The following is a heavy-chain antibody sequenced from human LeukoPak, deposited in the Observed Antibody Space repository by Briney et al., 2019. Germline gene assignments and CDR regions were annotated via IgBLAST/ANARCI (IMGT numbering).Heavy chain of an antibody. D-gene: IGHD1-1*01. CDR2: VRPYNGDP. V-gene: IGHV1-18*04. CDR1: GDIFRRYG. Sequence: ASVKVTCKASGDIFRRYGVTWARQAPGQGPEWMGWVRPYNGDPEYAQKFQGRVTMSTDTSTDTSYMELRSLGSDDTAVYYCARPYSANWHPHPYRMDVWGQGTTVIVSS. J-gene: IGHJ6*02. CDR3: ARPYSANWHPHPYRMDV.